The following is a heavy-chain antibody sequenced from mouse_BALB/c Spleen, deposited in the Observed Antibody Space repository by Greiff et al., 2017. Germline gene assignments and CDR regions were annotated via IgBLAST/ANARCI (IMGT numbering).Heavy chain of an antibody. CDR1: GYTFTSYC. V-gene: IGHV1S81*02. D-gene: IGHD2-14*01. Sequence: QVQLQQSGAELVKPGASVKLSCKASGYTFTSYCMYWVKQRPGQGLEWIGEINPSNGGTNFNEKFKSKATLTVDKSSSTAYMQLSSLTSEDSAVYYCTSNYRYEDWYFDFWGAGTTVTVSS. CDR2: INPSNGGT. CDR3: TSNYRYEDWYFDF. J-gene: IGHJ1*01.